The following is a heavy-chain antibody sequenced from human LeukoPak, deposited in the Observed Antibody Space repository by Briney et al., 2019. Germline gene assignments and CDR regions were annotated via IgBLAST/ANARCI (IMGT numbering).Heavy chain of an antibody. CDR3: ARGRGDTAMVTRAAFDY. Sequence: SETLSLTCTVSGGSISSYYWTWIRQPAGKGLEWIGRIYTTGSTNYNPSLNSRVTMSVDTSKNQFSLKLSSVTAADTAVYYCARGRGDTAMVTRAAFDYWGQGTLVTVSS. CDR2: IYTTGST. CDR1: GGSISSYY. V-gene: IGHV4-4*07. J-gene: IGHJ4*02. D-gene: IGHD5-18*01.